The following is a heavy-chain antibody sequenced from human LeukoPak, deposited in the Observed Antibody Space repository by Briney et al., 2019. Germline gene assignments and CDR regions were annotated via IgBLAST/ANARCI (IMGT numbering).Heavy chain of an antibody. V-gene: IGHV4-4*09. J-gene: IGHJ6*03. CDR3: ARTNYDTASDYYYYYYMDV. CDR1: GGSISSYY. CDR2: IYTSGST. D-gene: IGHD3-22*01. Sequence: SETLSLTCTVSGGSISSYYWSWIRQPPGKGLEWIGYIYTSGSTNYNPSLKSRVTISVGTSKNQFSLKLSSVTAADTAVYYCARTNYDTASDYYYYYYMDVWGKGTTVTVSS.